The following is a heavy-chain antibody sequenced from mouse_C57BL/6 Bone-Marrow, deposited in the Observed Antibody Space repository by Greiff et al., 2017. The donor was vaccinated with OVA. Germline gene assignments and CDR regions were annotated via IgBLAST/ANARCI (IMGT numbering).Heavy chain of an antibody. CDR3: ARPLLRSRAYYAMDY. D-gene: IGHD1-1*01. J-gene: IGHJ4*01. V-gene: IGHV5-17*01. Sequence: EVKVVESGGGLVKPGGSLKLSCAASGFTFSDYGMYWVRRAPAKGLVWVAYISSGSSTNYYAETVKGRITITRDNDKNTLFLQMTRMRSEDTAMYYCARPLLRSRAYYAMDYWGQGTSVTVSS. CDR1: GFTFSDYG. CDR2: ISSGSSTN.